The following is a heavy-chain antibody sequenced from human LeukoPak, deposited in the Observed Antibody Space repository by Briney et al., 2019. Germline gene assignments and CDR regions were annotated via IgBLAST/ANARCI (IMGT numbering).Heavy chain of an antibody. D-gene: IGHD1-1*01. Sequence: SETLSLTCTVSGGSISSSSYYWGWIRQPPGKGLEWIGSIYYSGSTYYNPSLKSRVTISVDTSKNQFSLKLSSVTAADTAVYYCARNVAAHYFDYWGQGTLVTVSS. CDR2: IYYSGST. CDR1: GGSISSSSYY. J-gene: IGHJ4*02. V-gene: IGHV4-39*01. CDR3: ARNVAAHYFDY.